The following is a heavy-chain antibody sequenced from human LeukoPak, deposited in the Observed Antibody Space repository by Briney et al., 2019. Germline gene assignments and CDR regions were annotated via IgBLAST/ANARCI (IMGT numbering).Heavy chain of an antibody. J-gene: IGHJ4*02. V-gene: IGHV3-49*04. Sequence: GGSLRLSCAASGFTFSGSAMSWVRQAPGKGLEWVGFIRSKAYGGTTEYAASVKGRFIISRDDSKSIAYLQMNSLKTEDTAVYYCTRLRYCSGGSCYFFFDSWGQGTLVTVSS. CDR3: TRLRYCSGGSCYFFFDS. CDR2: IRSKAYGGTT. CDR1: GFTFSGSA. D-gene: IGHD2-15*01.